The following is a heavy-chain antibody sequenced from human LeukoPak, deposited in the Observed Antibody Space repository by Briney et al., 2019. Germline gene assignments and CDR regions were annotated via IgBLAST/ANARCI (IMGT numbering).Heavy chain of an antibody. CDR3: ARSHSVWTSFDY. Sequence: PSETLSLTCSVSGASITDYYWSWIRQPPGKGLEWIGYIYYSGSPNYSPSLKSRVTLSLDTSQNQFSLKLSSVTAADTAVYYCARSHSVWTSFDYWGQGTLVTVSS. CDR1: GASITDYY. CDR2: IYYSGSP. J-gene: IGHJ4*02. V-gene: IGHV4-59*01. D-gene: IGHD3/OR15-3a*01.